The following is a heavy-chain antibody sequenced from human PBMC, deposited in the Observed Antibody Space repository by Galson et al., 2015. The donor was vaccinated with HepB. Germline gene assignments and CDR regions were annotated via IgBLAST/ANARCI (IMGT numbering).Heavy chain of an antibody. CDR1: GFTFSSYA. J-gene: IGHJ4*02. CDR3: AKARYSSGRREDYFDY. V-gene: IGHV3-23*01. Sequence: SLRLSCAASGFTFSSYAMSWVRQAPGKGLEWVSAISGSGGSTYYADSVKGRFTISRDNSENTLYLQMNSLRAEDTAVYYCAKARYSSGRREDYFDYWGQGTLVTVSS. D-gene: IGHD6-19*01. CDR2: ISGSGGST.